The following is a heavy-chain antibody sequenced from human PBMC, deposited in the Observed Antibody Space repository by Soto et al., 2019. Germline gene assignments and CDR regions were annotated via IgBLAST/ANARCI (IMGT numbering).Heavy chain of an antibody. Sequence: GASVKVSCKAYGYTFTSYGISRVRQAPGQGLEWMGWISAYNGNTNYAQKLQGRVTMTTDTSTSTAYMELRSLRSDDTAVYYCARRIDSGYDWDNWFDPWGQGTLVTVSS. J-gene: IGHJ5*02. CDR3: ARRIDSGYDWDNWFDP. D-gene: IGHD5-12*01. CDR2: ISAYNGNT. V-gene: IGHV1-18*04. CDR1: GYTFTSYG.